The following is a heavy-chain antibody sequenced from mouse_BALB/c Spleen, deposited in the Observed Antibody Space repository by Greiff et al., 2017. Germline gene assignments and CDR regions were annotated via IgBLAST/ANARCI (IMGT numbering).Heavy chain of an antibody. Sequence: QVQLKESGPGLVAPSQSLSITCTVSGFSLTSYGVHWVRQPPGKGLEWLGVIWAGGSTNYNSALMSRLSISKDNSKSQVFLKMNSLQTDDTAMYYCARENYGNSYAMDYWGQGTSVTVSS. CDR2: IWAGGST. V-gene: IGHV2-9*02. J-gene: IGHJ4*01. D-gene: IGHD2-1*01. CDR3: ARENYGNSYAMDY. CDR1: GFSLTSYG.